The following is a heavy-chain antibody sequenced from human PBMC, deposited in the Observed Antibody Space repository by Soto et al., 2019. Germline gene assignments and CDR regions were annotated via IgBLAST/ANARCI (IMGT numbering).Heavy chain of an antibody. CDR1: GFTFSSYA. CDR3: AQGPGSWLLLSPLYYFDY. D-gene: IGHD3-22*01. V-gene: IGHV3-23*01. J-gene: IGHJ4*02. Sequence: GGSLRLSCAASGFTFSSYAMSWVRQAPGKGLEWVSAISGSGGSTYYADSVKGRFTISRDNSKNTLYLKMNSLGAEDTAVYYCAQGPGSWLLLSPLYYFDYWGKGTQVTVSS. CDR2: ISGSGGST.